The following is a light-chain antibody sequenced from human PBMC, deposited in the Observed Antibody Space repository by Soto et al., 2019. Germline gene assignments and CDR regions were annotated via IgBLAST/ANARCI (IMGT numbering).Light chain of an antibody. V-gene: IGKV1-5*01. Sequence: DIQMTQSPGTLSASVGDGVTISFLASQNINTWLAWYHQKPGMAPKLLISDAYTLESGVPSRFSGSGSGPEFTLTISSLQPDDFGTYYCQQYNSFAWTFGQGTKVDIK. CDR3: QQYNSFAWT. J-gene: IGKJ1*01. CDR1: QNINTW. CDR2: DAY.